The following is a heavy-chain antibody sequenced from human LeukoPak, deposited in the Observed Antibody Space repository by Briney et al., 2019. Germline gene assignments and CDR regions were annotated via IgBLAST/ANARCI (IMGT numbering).Heavy chain of an antibody. J-gene: IGHJ6*03. Sequence: ASVKVSCKASGGTFSSYAISWVRQAPGQGLEWMGWISAYNGNTNYAQKLQGRVTMTRNTSISTAYMELSSLRSEDTAVYYCARAPRDGDYAYYYYYYMDVWGKGTTVTVSS. CDR2: ISAYNGNT. V-gene: IGHV1-18*01. CDR1: GGTFSSYA. D-gene: IGHD4-17*01. CDR3: ARAPRDGDYAYYYYYYMDV.